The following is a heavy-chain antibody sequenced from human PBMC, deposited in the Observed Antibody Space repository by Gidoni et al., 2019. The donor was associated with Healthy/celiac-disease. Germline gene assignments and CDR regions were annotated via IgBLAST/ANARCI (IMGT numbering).Heavy chain of an antibody. D-gene: IGHD2-2*01. CDR1: GFPFSSYR. CDR3: ARTPDFVVVPAACDY. CDR2: ISSSSSYI. J-gene: IGHJ4*02. V-gene: IGHV3-21*01. Sequence: EVQLVESGGGLVKPGGSLRLSCAASGFPFSSYRKNWVRQAPGKGLEWVSSISSSSSYIYYEDSVKGRFTISRDNAKNSLYLQMNSLRAEDTAVYYCARTPDFVVVPAACDYWGQGTLVTVSS.